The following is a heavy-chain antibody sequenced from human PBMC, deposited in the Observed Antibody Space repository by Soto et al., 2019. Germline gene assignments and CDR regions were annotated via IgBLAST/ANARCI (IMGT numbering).Heavy chain of an antibody. D-gene: IGHD6-13*01. J-gene: IGHJ6*02. CDR3: AVGAAGPSLYYYYYGMDV. V-gene: IGHV1-18*01. CDR2: ISAYNGNT. CDR1: GYTFTSYG. Sequence: ASVKVSCKASGYTFTSYGISWVRQAPGQRLEWMGWISAYNGNTNYAQKFQGRVTITADESTSTAYMELSSLRSEDTAVYYCAVGAAGPSLYYYYYGMDVWGQGTTVTVSS.